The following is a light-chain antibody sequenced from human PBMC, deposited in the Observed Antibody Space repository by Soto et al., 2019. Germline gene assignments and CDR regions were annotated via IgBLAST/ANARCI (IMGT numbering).Light chain of an antibody. V-gene: IGKV3-20*01. CDR3: QQYGGSPPMHT. J-gene: IGKJ2*01. Sequence: NVLTQSPGTLSLSPGERATLSCRASQSVTSAHLAWYQQKPGQPPRLLISGASSRATGIPDRFSGSGSGTDFILTISRLEPEDFAVYYCQQYGGSPPMHTFGQGTKLELK. CDR2: GAS. CDR1: QSVTSAH.